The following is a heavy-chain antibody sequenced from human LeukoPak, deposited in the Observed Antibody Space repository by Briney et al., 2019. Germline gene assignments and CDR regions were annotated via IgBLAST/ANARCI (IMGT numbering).Heavy chain of an antibody. Sequence: ASVKVSCKASGYTFTSYAMNWVRQAPGQGLEWMGWINANTGNPMYAQGFTGRFVFSLDTSVSTAYLQISSLKAEDTAVYYCARDTSSVFGVEGDYWGQGTLVTVSS. J-gene: IGHJ4*02. D-gene: IGHD3-3*01. CDR1: GYTFTSYA. CDR2: INANTGNP. CDR3: ARDTSSVFGVEGDY. V-gene: IGHV7-4-1*02.